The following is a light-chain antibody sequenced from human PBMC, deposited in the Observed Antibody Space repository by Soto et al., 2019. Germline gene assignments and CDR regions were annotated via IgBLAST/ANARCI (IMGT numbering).Light chain of an antibody. Sequence: MGLTQPPSTLSLSPGETATLSCMASQSVSGYIGWYQQKPGQAPRLLIYADSNRATGIPARFSGSGSGTDFTLTISSLEPEDFAVYYCQQRSDWPPITFGQGTRLAIK. CDR2: ADS. J-gene: IGKJ5*01. CDR1: QSVSGY. V-gene: IGKV3-11*01. CDR3: QQRSDWPPIT.